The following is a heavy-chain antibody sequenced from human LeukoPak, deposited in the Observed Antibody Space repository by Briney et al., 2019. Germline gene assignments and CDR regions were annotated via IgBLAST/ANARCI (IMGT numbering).Heavy chain of an antibody. V-gene: IGHV5-51*01. Sequence: GESLKISCKGSGYSFTSFWIGWVRQMPGKGLEWMGLIYPDDSNTRYSPSFHGQVTISADKSINTAYLQWSSLKASDTAMYYCVRTFGESPNRNYFYGMDVWGQGTTVTVSS. CDR1: GYSFTSFW. J-gene: IGHJ6*02. CDR3: VRTFGESPNRNYFYGMDV. CDR2: IYPDDSNT. D-gene: IGHD3-10*01.